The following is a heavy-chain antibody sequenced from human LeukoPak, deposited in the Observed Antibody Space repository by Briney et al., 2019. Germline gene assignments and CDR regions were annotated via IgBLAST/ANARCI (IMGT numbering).Heavy chain of an antibody. J-gene: IGHJ2*01. D-gene: IGHD2-2*01. Sequence: PGGSLRLSCAASGFTLITYSMNWVRQAPGKGLKWVSYISSSGSSIYYADSVKGRFTISRDNAKNSLYLQMNSLRAEDTAVYYCARDAYCSTTSCKEYFDLWGRGTLVTVSS. V-gene: IGHV3-21*05. CDR3: ARDAYCSTTSCKEYFDL. CDR1: GFTLITYS. CDR2: ISSSGSSI.